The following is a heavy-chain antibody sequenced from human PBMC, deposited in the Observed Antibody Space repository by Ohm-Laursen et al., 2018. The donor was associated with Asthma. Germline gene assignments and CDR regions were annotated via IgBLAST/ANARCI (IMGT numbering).Heavy chain of an antibody. CDR2: IIPIFGTA. Sequence: SSVKVSCKASGGTFSSYAISWVRQAPGQGLEWMGGIIPIFGTANYAQKFQGRVTITADESTSTAYMELSSLRSEDTAVYYCASLSSRILSPAAFDIWGQGTMVTVSS. CDR3: ASLSSRILSPAAFDI. J-gene: IGHJ3*02. D-gene: IGHD2-15*01. V-gene: IGHV1-69*01. CDR1: GGTFSSYA.